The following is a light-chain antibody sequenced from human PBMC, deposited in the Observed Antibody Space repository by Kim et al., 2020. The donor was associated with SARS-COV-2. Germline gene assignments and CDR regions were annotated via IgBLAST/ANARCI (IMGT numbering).Light chain of an antibody. CDR1: SSGVGF. CDR3: QASDSSTV. V-gene: IGLV3-1*01. Sequence: SYELTQPPSVPVSPGQTASISCSGDSSGVGFASWYQQKPGQSPVLDIYQDSKQPSGIPERFPVSDSGTAATLTISGSQAMDEADDYCQASDSSTVFGG. J-gene: IGLJ3*02. CDR2: QDS.